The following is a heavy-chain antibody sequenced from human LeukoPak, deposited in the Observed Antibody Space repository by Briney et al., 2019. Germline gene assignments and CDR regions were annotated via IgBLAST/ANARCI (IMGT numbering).Heavy chain of an antibody. CDR1: GFTFSSYW. CDR2: INQDESSK. Sequence: GGSLRLSCAVSGFTFSSYWMGWVRQAPGKGLAWVANINQDESSKYYEDSAKGRFTISRDNADNSLYLQMNSLRAEDTAVYYCAELGITMIGGVWGKGTTVTISS. V-gene: IGHV3-7*01. CDR3: AELGITMIGGV. J-gene: IGHJ6*03. D-gene: IGHD3-10*02.